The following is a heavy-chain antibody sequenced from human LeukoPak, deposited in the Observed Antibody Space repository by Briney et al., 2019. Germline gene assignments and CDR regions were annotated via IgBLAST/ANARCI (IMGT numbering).Heavy chain of an antibody. CDR2: INPNSGGT. CDR1: GYTFTGYY. V-gene: IGHV1-2*02. CDR3: ARGAGYYDSTDYPRTYDAFDI. Sequence: ASVKVSCKASGYTFTGYYMHWVRQAPGQGLEWMGWINPNSGGTNYAQKFQGRVTMTRDTSISTAYMELSRLRSDDTAVYYCARGAGYYDSTDYPRTYDAFDIWGQGTMVTVSS. J-gene: IGHJ3*02. D-gene: IGHD3-22*01.